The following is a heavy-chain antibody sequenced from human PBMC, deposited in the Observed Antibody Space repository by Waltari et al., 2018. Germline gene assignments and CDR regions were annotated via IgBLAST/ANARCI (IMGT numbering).Heavy chain of an antibody. Sequence: QVQLVQSGAEVKTPGSSVKVSCKAAGGSCPTFVLYWVRQAPGQGLEWMGGISPTFQKVAYAQEFQGRVSITADDYTGTAYMELTSLRFEDTAVYYCAGGTTLRFFVHWGQGTRVTVSP. CDR2: ISPTFQKV. V-gene: IGHV1-69*01. J-gene: IGHJ4*02. CDR3: AGGTTLRFFVH. CDR1: GGSCPTFV. D-gene: IGHD1-1*01.